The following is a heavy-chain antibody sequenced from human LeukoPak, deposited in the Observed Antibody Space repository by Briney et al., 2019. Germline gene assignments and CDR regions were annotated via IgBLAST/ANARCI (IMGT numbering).Heavy chain of an antibody. CDR2: IKSKTDGGTT. D-gene: IGHD3-22*01. CDR1: GFTFSNAW. CDR3: TTDHRPRGSGYPRFDY. Sequence: GGSLRLSCGASGFTFSNAWMSWVRQAPGKGLEWVGRIKSKTDGGTTDYAAPVKGRFTISRDDSKNTLYLQMNSLKTEDTAVYYCTTDHRPRGSGYPRFDYWGQGTLVTVSS. J-gene: IGHJ4*02. V-gene: IGHV3-15*01.